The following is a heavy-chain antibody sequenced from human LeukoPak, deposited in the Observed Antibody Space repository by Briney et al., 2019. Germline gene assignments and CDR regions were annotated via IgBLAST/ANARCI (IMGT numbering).Heavy chain of an antibody. CDR1: GFTFSSYG. D-gene: IGHD2-15*01. J-gene: IGHJ4*02. CDR3: AKGSCSGGICYSNY. Sequence: GGSLRLSCAASGFTFSSYGMHWVRQAPGKGLEWVAVISYDGSNKYYADSVKGRFTISRDNSKNTLYLQMNSLRAEDTAVYYCAKGSCSGGICYSNYWGQGTLDTVSS. CDR2: ISYDGSNK. V-gene: IGHV3-30*18.